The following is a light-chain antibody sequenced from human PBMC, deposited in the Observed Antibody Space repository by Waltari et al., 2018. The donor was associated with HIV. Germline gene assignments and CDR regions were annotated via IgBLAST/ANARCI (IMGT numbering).Light chain of an antibody. J-gene: IGLJ2*01. V-gene: IGLV2-11*01. CDR1: SSDIGVYNY. CDR3: CSYGGRRI. CDR2: DVS. Sequence: QSALTQPRSVSGSPGQSVTISCTGTSSDIGVYNYVSWYQQHAGKAPKRGIYDVSRRPAGVPDRFSGSKSGNTASLTISGLQPEDEADYHCCSYGGRRIFAGGTKLTVL.